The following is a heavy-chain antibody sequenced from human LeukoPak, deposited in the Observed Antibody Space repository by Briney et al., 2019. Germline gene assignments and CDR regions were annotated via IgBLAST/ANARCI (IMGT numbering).Heavy chain of an antibody. Sequence: GGSQRLSCAASGFTFSSYAMSWVRQAPGKGLEWVSAISGSGGSTYYADSVKGRFTISRDNSKNTLYLQMNSLRAEDTAVYYCAKGFSYGGTRTYFDYWGQGTLVTVSS. J-gene: IGHJ4*02. V-gene: IGHV3-23*01. CDR3: AKGFSYGGTRTYFDY. CDR1: GFTFSSYA. CDR2: ISGSGGST. D-gene: IGHD4-23*01.